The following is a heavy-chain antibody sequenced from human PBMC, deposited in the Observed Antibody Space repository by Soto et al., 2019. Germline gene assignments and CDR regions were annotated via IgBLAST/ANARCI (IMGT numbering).Heavy chain of an antibody. CDR3: ARDHSSGYYLNWFDP. D-gene: IGHD6-19*01. V-gene: IGHV4-59*01. J-gene: IGHJ5*02. CDR2: IYYSGST. CDR1: GGSITGYY. Sequence: SETLSLTCSVSGGSITGYYWSWIRQSPGEGLEWIGYIYYSGSTTYNPSLKSRVSMSVDMSKNQFSPNLRSVTAADTAVYYCARDHSSGYYLNWFDPWGQGTLVTVSS.